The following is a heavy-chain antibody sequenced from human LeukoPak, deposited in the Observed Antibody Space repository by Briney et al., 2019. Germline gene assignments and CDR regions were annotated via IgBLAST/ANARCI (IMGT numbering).Heavy chain of an antibody. CDR2: INTNTGNP. CDR3: ARFYDFWSGYYMGYYYYGMDV. D-gene: IGHD3-3*01. CDR1: GYTFTSYA. J-gene: IGHJ6*02. Sequence: ASVKVPCKASGYTFTSYAMNWVRQAPGQGLEWMGWINTNTGNPTYAQGITGRFVFSLDTSVSTAYLQISSLKAEDTAVYYCARFYDFWSGYYMGYYYYGMDVWGQGTTVTVSS. V-gene: IGHV7-4-1*02.